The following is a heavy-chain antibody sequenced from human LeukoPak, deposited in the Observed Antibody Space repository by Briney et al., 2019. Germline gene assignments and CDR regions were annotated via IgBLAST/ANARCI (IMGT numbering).Heavy chain of an antibody. Sequence: ASVKVCCKASGYTFTSYDINWVRRATGQGLEWMGWMNPNSGNTGYAQKFQGRVTMTRNTSISTAYMELSSLRSEDAAVYYCARAPEWGKANYYYYMDVWGKGTTVTVSS. CDR1: GYTFTSYD. J-gene: IGHJ6*03. D-gene: IGHD1-26*01. V-gene: IGHV1-8*01. CDR2: MNPNSGNT. CDR3: ARAPEWGKANYYYYMDV.